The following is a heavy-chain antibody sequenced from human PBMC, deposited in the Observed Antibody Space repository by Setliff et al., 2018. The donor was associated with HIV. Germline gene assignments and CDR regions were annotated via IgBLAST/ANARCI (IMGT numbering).Heavy chain of an antibody. CDR2: INPNSGDT. CDR1: GYTFTGYY. J-gene: IGHJ5*02. CDR3: ARGFGTSWSLGP. Sequence: ASVKVSCKASGYTFTGYYMHWVRQAPGQGLEWMGWINPNSGDTNYAQKFQGRVTISRDNSKNTLHLQMNNLRVEDTAVYYCARGFGTSWSLGPWGQGTLVTVSS. V-gene: IGHV1-2*02. D-gene: IGHD6-13*01.